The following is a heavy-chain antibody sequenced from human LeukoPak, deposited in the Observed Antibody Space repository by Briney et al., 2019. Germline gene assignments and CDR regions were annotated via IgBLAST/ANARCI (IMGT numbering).Heavy chain of an antibody. CDR2: ISVSGGST. Sequence: GGSLRLSCVASGFTFSSYAMSWVRQAPGKGLEWVSGISVSGGSTFYADSVKGRFTISRDDSKNTLFLQMISLRAEDTAIYYCAKDWVVAGCYFDNWGQGALVTVSS. V-gene: IGHV3-23*01. CDR3: AKDWVVAGCYFDN. J-gene: IGHJ4*02. CDR1: GFTFSSYA. D-gene: IGHD6-19*01.